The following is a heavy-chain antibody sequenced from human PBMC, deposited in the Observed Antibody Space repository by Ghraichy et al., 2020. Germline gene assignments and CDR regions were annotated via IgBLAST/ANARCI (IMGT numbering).Heavy chain of an antibody. D-gene: IGHD5-18*01. Sequence: GGSLRLSCAASGFTFSSYGMHWVRQAPGKGLEWVAFIRYDGSNKYYADSVKGRFTISRDNSKNTLYLQMNSLRAEDTAVYYCAKDSTPGDTAMVTLWSMLGWGQGTLVTVSS. CDR3: AKDSTPGDTAMVTLWSMLG. CDR2: IRYDGSNK. J-gene: IGHJ4*02. V-gene: IGHV3-30*02. CDR1: GFTFSSYG.